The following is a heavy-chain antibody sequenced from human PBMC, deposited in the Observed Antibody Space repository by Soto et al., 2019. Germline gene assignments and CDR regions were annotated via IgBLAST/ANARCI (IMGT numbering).Heavy chain of an antibody. CDR2: ISRSHSAI. V-gene: IGHV3-48*02. J-gene: IGHJ4*02. CDR1: GFSLSNSG. CDR3: AAEGANSYSRYYIET. D-gene: IGHD1-26*01. Sequence: PGRSLRLSCLVSGFSLSNSGMFWVRQAPGKGLEWISYISRSHSAIYYADSVKGRFTMSRDNAKNSIFLQMNSLTDEESAVYYCAAEGANSYSRYYIETWGKEVRVTVSS.